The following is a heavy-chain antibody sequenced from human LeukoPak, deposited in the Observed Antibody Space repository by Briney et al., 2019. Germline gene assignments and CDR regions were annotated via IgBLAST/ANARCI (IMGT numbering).Heavy chain of an antibody. CDR1: EYTFTGYY. CDR3: ARLDSSSWYYY. CDR2: INPNSGGT. V-gene: IGHV1-2*02. J-gene: IGHJ4*02. Sequence: ASVKVSCKASEYTFTGYYMHWLRQAPGQGLEWMGWINPNSGGTNYAQKFQGRVTMTRDTSISTAYMELSRLRSDDTAVYYCARLDSSSWYYYWGQGTLVTVSS. D-gene: IGHD6-13*01.